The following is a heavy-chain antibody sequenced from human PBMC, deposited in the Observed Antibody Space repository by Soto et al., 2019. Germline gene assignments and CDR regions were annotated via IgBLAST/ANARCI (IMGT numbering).Heavy chain of an antibody. J-gene: IGHJ4*02. CDR2: IYYSGST. Sequence: SETLSLTCTVSGGSISSYYWSWIRQPPGKGLEWIGYIYYSGSTNYNPSLKSRVTISVDTSKNQFSLKLSSVTAADTAVYYCARSPADSSSGVFDYWGQGTLVTVSS. V-gene: IGHV4-59*01. CDR3: ARSPADSSSGVFDY. D-gene: IGHD6-6*01. CDR1: GGSISSYY.